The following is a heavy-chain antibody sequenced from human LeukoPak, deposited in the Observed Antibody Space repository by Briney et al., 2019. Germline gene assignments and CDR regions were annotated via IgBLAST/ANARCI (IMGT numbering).Heavy chain of an antibody. J-gene: IGHJ4*02. CDR3: VKLAGTFSAIMSVAYFDY. D-gene: IGHD1-1*01. CDR1: GFTVSSNY. V-gene: IGHV3-53*05. CDR2: IYSGGSK. Sequence: PGGSLRLSCAASGFTVSSNYMSWVRQAPGKGLEWVSVIYSGGSKYYADSVKGRFTISRDNSKNTLYLQMNSLRAEDTAVYYCVKLAGTFSAIMSVAYFDYWGQGTLVTVSS.